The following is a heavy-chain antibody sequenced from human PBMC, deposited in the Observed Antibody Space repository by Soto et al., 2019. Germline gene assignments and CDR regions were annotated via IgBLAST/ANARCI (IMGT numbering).Heavy chain of an antibody. J-gene: IGHJ6*02. CDR2: IIPIFGTA. V-gene: IGHV1-69*13. D-gene: IGHD6-19*01. CDR1: GGTFSSYA. CDR3: ARNYPHYRIAVAGTLDV. Sequence: ASVKVSCKASGGTFSSYAISWVRQAPGQGLEWMGGIIPIFGTANYAQKFQGRVTITADESTSTAYMELSSLRSEDTAVYYCARNYPHYRIAVAGTLDVWGQGTTVTVSS.